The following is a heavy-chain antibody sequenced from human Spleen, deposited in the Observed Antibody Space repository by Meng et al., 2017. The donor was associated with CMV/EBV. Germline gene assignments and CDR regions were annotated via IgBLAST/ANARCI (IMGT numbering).Heavy chain of an antibody. CDR3: ARAEYDTSGYFFFEK. CDR1: GFTFSSHW. D-gene: IGHD3-22*01. Sequence: GGSLRLSCAASGFTFSSHWMSWVRQAPGKGLEWVANIKQDGSEKNYVDSVKGRLTISRDNAKNSLYLQMNSLRAEDTAVYYCARAEYDTSGYFFFEKWGQGTLVTVSS. V-gene: IGHV3-7*01. J-gene: IGHJ4*02. CDR2: IKQDGSEK.